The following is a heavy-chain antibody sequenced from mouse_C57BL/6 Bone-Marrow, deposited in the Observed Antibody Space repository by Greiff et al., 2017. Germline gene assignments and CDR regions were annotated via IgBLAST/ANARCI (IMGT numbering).Heavy chain of an antibody. Sequence: QVTLKESGAELVRPGASVKLSCKASGYTFTDYYINWVKQSPGQGLEWIARIYPGSGNTYSNEKFKGKATLTAEKSSSTTYMQLSSLTSEESAVYFCARRGPWPGYFDYWGQGTNLTVS. J-gene: IGHJ2*01. CDR2: IYPGSGNT. V-gene: IGHV1-76*01. CDR3: ARRGPWPGYFDY. CDR1: GYTFTDYY.